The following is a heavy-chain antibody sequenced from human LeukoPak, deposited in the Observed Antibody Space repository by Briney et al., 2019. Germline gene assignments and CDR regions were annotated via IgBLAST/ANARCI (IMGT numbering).Heavy chain of an antibody. D-gene: IGHD3-22*01. CDR3: ARDRGLDYDSSGYYSN. Sequence: GGSLRLSCAASGFSISSYWMNWVRQAPGKGLEWVSSISSSSSYIYYADSVKGRFTISRDNAKNSLYLQMNSLRAEDTAVYYCARDRGLDYDSSGYYSNWGQGTLVTVSS. CDR2: ISSSSSYI. CDR1: GFSISSYW. V-gene: IGHV3-21*01. J-gene: IGHJ4*02.